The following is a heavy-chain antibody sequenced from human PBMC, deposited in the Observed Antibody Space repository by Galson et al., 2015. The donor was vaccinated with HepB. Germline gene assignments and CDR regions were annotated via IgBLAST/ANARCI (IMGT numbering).Heavy chain of an antibody. CDR2: IIPLLGTT. J-gene: IGHJ4*02. CDR3: ARRLPVRHPPPYFDY. CDR1: GGTFSRYA. Sequence: SVKVSCKAPGGTFSRYAIGWVRQAPGQGLEWMGGIIPLLGTTNYAQKFQGRVTITADESTSTDYMELSSLRSEDTAVYYCARRLPVRHPPPYFDYWGQGTLVTASS. D-gene: IGHD2-2*01. V-gene: IGHV1-69*13.